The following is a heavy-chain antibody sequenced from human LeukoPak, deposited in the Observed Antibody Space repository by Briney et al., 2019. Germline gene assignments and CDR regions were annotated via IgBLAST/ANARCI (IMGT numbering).Heavy chain of an antibody. CDR2: VYDGGTT. J-gene: IGHJ4*02. Sequence: GGSLRLSCAASGFTVSNNYLSWVRQAPGKGLEWVSFVYDGGTTVYADSVKGRFTISRDNSKNTLYLEMNSLRAEDTAVYYCARWYCGSAYCYYDYWGQGTLVTVSS. D-gene: IGHD2-21*01. CDR1: GFTVSNNY. V-gene: IGHV3-53*01. CDR3: ARWYCGSAYCYYDY.